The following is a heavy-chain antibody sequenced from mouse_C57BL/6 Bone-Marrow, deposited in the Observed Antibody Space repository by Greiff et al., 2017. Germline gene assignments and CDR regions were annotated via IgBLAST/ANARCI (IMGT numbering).Heavy chain of an antibody. CDR3: ARRDRDYFDY. J-gene: IGHJ2*01. CDR1: GFSLSTSGMG. V-gene: IGHV8-12*01. CDR2: IYWDDDK. Sequence: QVTLKESGPGILQSSQTLSLTCSFSGFSLSTSGMGVSWIRQPSGKGLEWLAHIYWDDDKRYNPSLKSRLTISKDTSRNQVFLKITSVDTADTATYYCARRDRDYFDYWGQGTTLTVSS.